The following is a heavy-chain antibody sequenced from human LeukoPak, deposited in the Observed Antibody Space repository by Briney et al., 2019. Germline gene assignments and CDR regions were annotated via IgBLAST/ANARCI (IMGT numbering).Heavy chain of an antibody. Sequence: PSETLSLTCSVSGVSISSSTSYWGWIRQPPGKGLEWIGTIYYSGSTYYNPSLKSRVTISLDTSKNQFSLKLGSVTAADTAVYYCARQTYGSGSYYNLDCWGQGTLVTVSS. CDR1: GVSISSSTSY. D-gene: IGHD3-10*01. J-gene: IGHJ4*02. CDR2: IYYSGST. V-gene: IGHV4-39*01. CDR3: ARQTYGSGSYYNLDC.